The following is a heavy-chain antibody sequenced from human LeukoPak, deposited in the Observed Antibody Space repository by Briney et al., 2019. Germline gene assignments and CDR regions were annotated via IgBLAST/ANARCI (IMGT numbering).Heavy chain of an antibody. V-gene: IGHV4-30-2*01. CDR3: ARTLLWFGEMGPGYFDC. D-gene: IGHD3-10*01. Sequence: SETLSLTCTVSGASITGYSWSWIRQPPGKGLEWIGYIYHSGSTYYNPSLKSRVTISVDRSKNQFSLKLSSVAAADTAVYYCARTLLWFGEMGPGYFDCWGQGTLVTVSS. CDR2: IYHSGST. CDR1: GASITGYS. J-gene: IGHJ4*02.